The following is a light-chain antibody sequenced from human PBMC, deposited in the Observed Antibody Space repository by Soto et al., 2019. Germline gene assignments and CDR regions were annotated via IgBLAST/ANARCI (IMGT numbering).Light chain of an antibody. CDR2: AAS. J-gene: IGKJ1*01. V-gene: IGKV1-8*01. CDR3: QHYYNYPWT. Sequence: AVLLTQSPSSFSASTGDRATITCRASQDIHNYLAWYQQVPGKAPKLLLYAASILQTGVPARFSGSRSGTDFTPTIDGLQSEDFANYFCQHYYNYPWTFG. CDR1: QDIHNY.